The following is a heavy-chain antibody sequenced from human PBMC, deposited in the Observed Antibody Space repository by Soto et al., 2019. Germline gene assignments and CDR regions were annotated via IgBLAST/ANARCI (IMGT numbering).Heavy chain of an antibody. D-gene: IGHD4-17*01. CDR2: IYYSGST. CDR1: GGSVSSGSYY. J-gene: IGHJ4*02. CDR3: ARAIPYGDYALFFDY. V-gene: IGHV4-61*01. Sequence: SETLSLTCTVSGGSVSSGSYYCSWIRQPPGKGLEWIGYIYYSGSTNYNPSLKSRVTISVDTSKNQFSLKLSSVTAADTAVYYCARAIPYGDYALFFDYWGQRTLVTVSS.